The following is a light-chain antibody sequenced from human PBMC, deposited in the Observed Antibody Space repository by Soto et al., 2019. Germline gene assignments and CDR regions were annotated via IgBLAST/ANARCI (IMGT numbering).Light chain of an antibody. CDR1: QGISSY. Sequence: AIRMTQSPSSLSASTGDRVTITSRASQGISSYLAWYQQKPGKAPKLLIYAASTLQSGVPSRFSGSGSGADFTLTISGLQPEDSATYYCQQSYSYPHSFGQGTKVDIK. CDR2: AAS. V-gene: IGKV1-8*01. J-gene: IGKJ2*01. CDR3: QQSYSYPHS.